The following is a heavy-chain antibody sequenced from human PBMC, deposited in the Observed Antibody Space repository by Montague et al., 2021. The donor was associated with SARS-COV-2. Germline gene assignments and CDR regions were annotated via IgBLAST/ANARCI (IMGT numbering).Heavy chain of an antibody. D-gene: IGHD4-23*01. CDR1: GGSFSGYY. J-gene: IGHJ4*02. V-gene: IGHV4-34*01. CDR3: ARWDPQTLTLIGLRGKSASDY. Sequence: SETLSLTCAVYGGSFSGYYWTWIRQSPGEGLEWIAEINHSGTTNYNFNPSLRSRVTISVDTSKSQFSLKLGSVTAADTGVYYCARWDPQTLTLIGLRGKSASDYWGQGTLVTVSS. CDR2: INHSGTT.